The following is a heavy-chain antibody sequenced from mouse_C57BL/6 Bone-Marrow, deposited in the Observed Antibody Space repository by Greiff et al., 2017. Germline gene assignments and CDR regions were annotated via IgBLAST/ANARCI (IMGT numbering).Heavy chain of an antibody. Sequence: EVQLQQSGPVLVKPGASVKMSCKASGYTFTDYYMNWVKQSHGKSLEWIGVINPYNGGTSYNQKFKGKATLTVDKSSSTAYMELNSLTSEDSAVYYCARRGLGPDYWGRGTTLTVSS. CDR1: GYTFTDYY. V-gene: IGHV1-19*01. D-gene: IGHD3-3*01. CDR2: INPYNGGT. J-gene: IGHJ2*01. CDR3: ARRGLGPDY.